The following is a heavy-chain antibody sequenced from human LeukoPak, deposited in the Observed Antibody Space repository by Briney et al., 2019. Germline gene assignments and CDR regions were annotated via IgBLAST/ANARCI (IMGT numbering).Heavy chain of an antibody. V-gene: IGHV1-69*06. J-gene: IGHJ4*02. CDR2: IIPIFGTA. Sequence: ASVKVSCKASGGTFSNYAISWVRQAPGQGLEWMGRIIPIFGTANYAQKFQGRVTITADKSTSTAYMELSSLRSEDTAVYYGARDFRGAQQLLAVYFDYWGQGNLVTVSS. D-gene: IGHD6-19*01. CDR1: GGTFSNYA. CDR3: ARDFRGAQQLLAVYFDY.